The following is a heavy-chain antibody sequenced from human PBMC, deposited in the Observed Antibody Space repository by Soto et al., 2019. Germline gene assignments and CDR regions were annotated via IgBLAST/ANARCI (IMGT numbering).Heavy chain of an antibody. V-gene: IGHV4-59*01. CDR3: ARAIAARGWFDP. J-gene: IGHJ5*02. D-gene: IGHD6-13*01. Sequence: QVQLQESGPGLVKPSETLSLTCTVSGGSIRSYYWSWIRQPPGKGLEWIGYIYYSGSTNYNPSLKSRVTISVDTSKNQFSLKLSSVTAADTAVYYCARAIAARGWFDPWGQGTLVTVSS. CDR1: GGSIRSYY. CDR2: IYYSGST.